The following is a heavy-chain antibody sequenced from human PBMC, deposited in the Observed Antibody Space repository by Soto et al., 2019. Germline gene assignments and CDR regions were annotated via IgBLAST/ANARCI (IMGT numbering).Heavy chain of an antibody. CDR2: FVPIFGRA. V-gene: IGHV1-69*01. Sequence: QVQLAQSGAEVKKPGSSVKVSCKASGYTFNSYSLNWVRQAHGQGLEWIGGFVPIFGRANYSELLRGRVVITAYESSDTAFVDLTNPTFSDTATYYGASFPCRRGQYYNILDVDDWGQGTSIIVSS. D-gene: IGHD3-10*01. CDR1: GYTFNSYS. CDR3: ASFPCRRGQYYNILDVDD. J-gene: IGHJ1*01.